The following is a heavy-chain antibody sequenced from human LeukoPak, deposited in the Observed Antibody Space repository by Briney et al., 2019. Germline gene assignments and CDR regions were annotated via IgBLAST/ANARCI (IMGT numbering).Heavy chain of an antibody. V-gene: IGHV3-23*01. Sequence: GGSLRLSCAASGFTFSSYATSWVRQAPGKGLEWVSAISGSGGSTYYADSVKGRFTISRDNSKNTLYLQMNSLRAEDTAVYYCATRTSGSYYASFDYWGQGTLVTVSS. CDR1: GFTFSSYA. CDR3: ATRTSGSYYASFDY. J-gene: IGHJ4*02. D-gene: IGHD1-26*01. CDR2: ISGSGGST.